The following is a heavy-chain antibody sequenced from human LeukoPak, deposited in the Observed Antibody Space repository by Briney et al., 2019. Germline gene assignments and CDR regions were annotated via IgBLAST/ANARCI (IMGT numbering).Heavy chain of an antibody. CDR3: ARGIGTSYDSSRDAFDI. V-gene: IGHV4-61*02. Sequence: TSETLSPTCTVSAGFINSGDYYWSWIRQPAGKGLEWIGRIYSPGTNYNYNPSVKSRVTISIDTSKNQFSLKLTSVTAADTDVYYCARGIGTSYDSSRDAFDIWGQGTMVTVSS. CDR2: IYSPGTN. J-gene: IGHJ3*02. D-gene: IGHD3-22*01. CDR1: AGFINSGDYY.